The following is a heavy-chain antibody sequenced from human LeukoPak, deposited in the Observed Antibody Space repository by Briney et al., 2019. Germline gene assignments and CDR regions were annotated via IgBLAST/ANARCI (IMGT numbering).Heavy chain of an antibody. D-gene: IGHD1-26*01. Sequence: SETLSLTCTVSGDSISSSSYYWGWIRQPPGKGLEWIGSIYYSGSTYFNPSLKSRITISVDTSKNQFSLKLSSVTAADTAVYYCARPRLGATPFDAFDIWGQGTMVTVSS. CDR3: ARPRLGATPFDAFDI. V-gene: IGHV4-39*07. J-gene: IGHJ3*02. CDR1: GDSISSSSYY. CDR2: IYYSGST.